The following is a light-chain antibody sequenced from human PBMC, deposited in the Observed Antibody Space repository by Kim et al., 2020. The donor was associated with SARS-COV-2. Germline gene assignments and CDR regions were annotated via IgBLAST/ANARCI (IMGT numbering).Light chain of an antibody. CDR1: SSDVGGYNY. CDR3: SSYTSSGTPYV. Sequence: QSVLTQPASVSGSPGQSITISCTGSSSDVGGYNYVSWYQQHPGKAPKLMIHDVSNRPSGVSNRFSGSKSGNTASLTISGLQAEDEADYYCSSYTSSGTPYVFGTGTKVTVL. J-gene: IGLJ1*01. V-gene: IGLV2-14*03. CDR2: DVS.